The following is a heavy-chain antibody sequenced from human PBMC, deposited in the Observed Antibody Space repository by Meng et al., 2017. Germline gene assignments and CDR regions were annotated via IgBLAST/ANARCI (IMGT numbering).Heavy chain of an antibody. CDR2: INSDGSST. J-gene: IGHJ6*02. D-gene: IGHD5-18*01. V-gene: IGHV3-74*01. CDR1: GFTFSSYW. CDR3: ARDRNPWIQLWTTYYYYGMDV. Sequence: GESLKISCAASGFTFSSYWMHWVRQAPGKGLVWVSRINSDGSSTSYADSVKGRFTISRDNAKNTLHLQMNSLRAEDTAVYYCARDRNPWIQLWTTYYYYGMDVWGQGTTVTVSS.